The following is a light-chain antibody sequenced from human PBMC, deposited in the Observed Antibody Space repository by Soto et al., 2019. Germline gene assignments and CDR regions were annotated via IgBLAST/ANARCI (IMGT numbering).Light chain of an antibody. Sequence: DIQMTQSPSTLSGSVGDRVTITCRASQTISSWLAWYQQKPGKAPKSLIYAASNLHSGVPSRFSGSGSGRDFTLTISGLQPDDFATYYCLQDFRYPWTFGQGTKVEI. J-gene: IGKJ1*01. V-gene: IGKV1-5*01. CDR3: LQDFRYPWT. CDR1: QTISSW. CDR2: AAS.